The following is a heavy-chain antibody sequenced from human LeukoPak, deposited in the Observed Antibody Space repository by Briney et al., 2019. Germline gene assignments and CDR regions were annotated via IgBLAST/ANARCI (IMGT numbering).Heavy chain of an antibody. Sequence: ASVKVSCKASGYTFTGYYMHWVRQAPGQGLEWMGWINPNSGGTNYAQKFQGWVTMTRDTSISTAYMELSRLRSDDTAVYYCARGGAHSGYDLFDYWGQGTLVTVSS. CDR2: INPNSGGT. J-gene: IGHJ4*02. CDR3: ARGGAHSGYDLFDY. CDR1: GYTFTGYY. V-gene: IGHV1-2*04. D-gene: IGHD5-12*01.